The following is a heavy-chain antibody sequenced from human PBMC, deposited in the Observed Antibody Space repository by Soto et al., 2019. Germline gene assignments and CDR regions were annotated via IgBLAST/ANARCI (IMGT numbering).Heavy chain of an antibody. CDR3: AREENCSGGTCYSEYFHR. J-gene: IGHJ1*01. V-gene: IGHV1-69*05. CDR1: GGTFSSYA. D-gene: IGHD2-15*01. CDR2: IIPIFGST. Sequence: SVKVSCKASGGTFSSYAISWVRQAPGQGLEWMGGIIPIFGSTKYAQNFQGRVTMTRDTSTTTIYMELSSLRSDDTAIYYCAREENCSGGTCYSEYFHRWGQGTLVTVSS.